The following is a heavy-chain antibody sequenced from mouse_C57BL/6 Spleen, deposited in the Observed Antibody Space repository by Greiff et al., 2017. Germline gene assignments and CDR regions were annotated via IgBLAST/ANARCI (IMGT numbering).Heavy chain of an antibody. D-gene: IGHD2-1*01. V-gene: IGHV5-17*01. J-gene: IGHJ3*01. CDR2: ISSGSSTI. CDR3: ASGNYVCAY. CDR1: GFTFSDYG. Sequence: EVKLVESGGGLVKPGGSLTLSCAASGFTFSDYGMHWVRQAPEKGLAWVAYISSGSSTIYYADPVKGRFTISRDNAKNTLFLQITSLRSEGTAMYYCASGNYVCAYWGQGTLVTVSA.